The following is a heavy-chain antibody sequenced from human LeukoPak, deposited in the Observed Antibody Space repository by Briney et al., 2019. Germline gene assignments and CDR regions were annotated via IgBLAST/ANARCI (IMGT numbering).Heavy chain of an antibody. CDR3: ARAPAMVRGVQHDY. CDR2: ISSSSSTI. V-gene: IGHV3-48*04. Sequence: GGSLRLSCAASGFTFSSYSMNWVRQAPGKGLEWVSYISSSSSTIYYADSVKGRFTISRDNAKNSLYLQMNSLRAEDTAVYYCARAPAMVRGVQHDYWGQGTLVTVSS. CDR1: GFTFSSYS. D-gene: IGHD3-10*01. J-gene: IGHJ4*02.